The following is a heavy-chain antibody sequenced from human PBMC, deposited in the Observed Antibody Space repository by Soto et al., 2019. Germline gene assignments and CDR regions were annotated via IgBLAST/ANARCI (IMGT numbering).Heavy chain of an antibody. J-gene: IGHJ3*02. CDR1: GYTFTSYG. V-gene: IGHV1-18*01. CDR3: ARDRATYDFWSGYYVGEAFDI. CDR2: ISAYNGNT. Sequence: ASVKVSCKASGYTFTSYGISWVRQAPGQGLEWMGWISAYNGNTNYAQKLQGRVTMTTDTSTSTAYMGLRSLRSDDTAVYYCARDRATYDFWSGYYVGEAFDIWGQGTMVTVSS. D-gene: IGHD3-3*01.